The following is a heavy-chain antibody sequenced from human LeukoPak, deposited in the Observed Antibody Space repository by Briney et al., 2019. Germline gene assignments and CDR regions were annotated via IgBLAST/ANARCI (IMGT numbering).Heavy chain of an antibody. CDR1: GGSISSGDYY. CDR3: ARDLRSSWYELGYGMDV. D-gene: IGHD6-13*01. V-gene: IGHV4-30-4*01. J-gene: IGHJ6*02. CDR2: IYYSGST. Sequence: SQTLSLTCTVPGGSISSGDYYWSWIRQPPGKGLEWIGYIYYSGSTYYNPSLKSRVTISVDTSKNQFSLKLSSVTAADTAVYYCARDLRSSWYELGYGMDVWGQGTTVTVSS.